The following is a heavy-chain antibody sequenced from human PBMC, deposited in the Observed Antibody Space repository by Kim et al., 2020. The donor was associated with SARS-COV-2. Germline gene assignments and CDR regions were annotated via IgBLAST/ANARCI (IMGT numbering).Heavy chain of an antibody. D-gene: IGHD2-15*01. CDR2: ISGDGGST. J-gene: IGHJ6*02. CDR3: AKDIIELGYCSGGSCATYYYYGMDV. Sequence: GGSLRLSCAASGFTFDDYAMHWVRQAPGKGLEWVSLISGDGGSTYYADSVKGRFTISRDNSKNSLYLQMNSLRTEDTALYYCAKDIIELGYCSGGSCATYYYYGMDVWGQGTTVTVSS. CDR1: GFTFDDYA. V-gene: IGHV3-43*02.